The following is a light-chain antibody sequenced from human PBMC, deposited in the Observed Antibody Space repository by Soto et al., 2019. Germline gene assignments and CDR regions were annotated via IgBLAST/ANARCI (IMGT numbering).Light chain of an antibody. Sequence: EIVLTQSPGPLSLSPGERATLSCRASQSVGRNYLAWYQQKPGQAPRLLIYDASSRATGIPDSFSGSGSGTDFTLTISRLEPEDFEVYYCHQYAASPLTFGQGTKVEIK. J-gene: IGKJ1*01. CDR3: HQYAASPLT. CDR2: DAS. V-gene: IGKV3-20*01. CDR1: QSVGRNY.